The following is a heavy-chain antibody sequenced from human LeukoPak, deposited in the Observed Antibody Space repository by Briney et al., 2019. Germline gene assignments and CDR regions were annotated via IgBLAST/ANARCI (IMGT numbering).Heavy chain of an antibody. D-gene: IGHD3-22*01. CDR2: IYSNGST. V-gene: IGHV3-66*01. Sequence: GGSLRLSCAASGFTVSDNYMSWVRQAPGKGLEWVSVIYSNGSTYYADSVKGRFTISRDNSKNTLYLQMNSLRAEDTAVYHCARDRPYYDSSDYHAFDMWGQGTMVTVPS. CDR1: GFTVSDNY. J-gene: IGHJ3*02. CDR3: ARDRPYYDSSDYHAFDM.